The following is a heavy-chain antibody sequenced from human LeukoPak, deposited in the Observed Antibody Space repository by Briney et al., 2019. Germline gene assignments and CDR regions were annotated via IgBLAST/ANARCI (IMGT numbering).Heavy chain of an antibody. CDR2: MSPNSGDT. CDR1: GYTFTGYY. V-gene: IGHV1-8*02. Sequence: ASVKVSCKASGYTFTGYYMHWVRQAPGQRPGWMGWMSPNSGDTGYAQKFQDRVTMTRNTSISTAYMELSSLRSDDTAVYYCARGPPNWGYDYWGPGTLVTVSS. D-gene: IGHD7-27*01. CDR3: ARGPPNWGYDY. J-gene: IGHJ4*02.